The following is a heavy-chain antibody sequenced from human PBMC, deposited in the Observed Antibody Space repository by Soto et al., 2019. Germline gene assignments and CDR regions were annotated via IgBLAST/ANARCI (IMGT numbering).Heavy chain of an antibody. D-gene: IGHD3-10*01. CDR1: GGSISSYY. J-gene: IGHJ6*03. V-gene: IGHV4-59*01. Sequence: SETLSLTCTVSGGSISSYYWSWIRQPPGKGLEWIGYIYYSGSTNYNPSLKSRVTISVDTSKNQFSLKLSSVTAADTAVYYCARGEFGEPHYYYYYMDVWGKGTTVTVSS. CDR3: ARGEFGEPHYYYYYMDV. CDR2: IYYSGST.